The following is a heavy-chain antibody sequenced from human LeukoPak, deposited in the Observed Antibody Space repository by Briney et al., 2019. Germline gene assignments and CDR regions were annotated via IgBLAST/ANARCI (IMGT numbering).Heavy chain of an antibody. Sequence: GASLKVSCKASGYTFTDHYMHWVRQAPGQGLEWMGWINVNSGGTNYAQKFYARVTMTRDTSISTAYMELSRLRSDDTAVFYCARSPHILTGENFDFWGQGTLVTVSS. CDR2: INVNSGGT. CDR1: GYTFTDHY. J-gene: IGHJ4*02. CDR3: ARSPHILTGENFDF. D-gene: IGHD3-9*01. V-gene: IGHV1-2*02.